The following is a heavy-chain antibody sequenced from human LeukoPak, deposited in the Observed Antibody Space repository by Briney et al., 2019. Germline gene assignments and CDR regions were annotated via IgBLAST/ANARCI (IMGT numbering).Heavy chain of an antibody. V-gene: IGHV3-15*01. CDR3: TTDGLWELWHGYFDY. Sequence: KSGGSLRLSCAASGFTFSNAWMSWVRQAPGKGLEWVGRIKSKTDGGTTDYAAPVKGRFTISRDDSKNTLYLQMNSLKTEDTAVYYCTTDGLWELWHGYFDYWGQGTLVTVSS. J-gene: IGHJ4*02. CDR2: IKSKTDGGTT. CDR1: GFTFSNAW. D-gene: IGHD1-26*01.